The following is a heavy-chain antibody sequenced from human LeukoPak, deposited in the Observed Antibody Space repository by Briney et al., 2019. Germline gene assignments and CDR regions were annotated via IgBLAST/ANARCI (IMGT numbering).Heavy chain of an antibody. CDR2: INPDGSTT. CDR1: GFSISTYW. Sequence: GGSLRLSCAASGFSISTYWIHWVRQAPGKGLVWVSRINPDGSTTYYADSVKGRITISRDNAKNTLYLQMNSLRAEDTAVYYCARAGPSSSWHQFDYWGQGTLVTVSS. J-gene: IGHJ4*02. D-gene: IGHD6-13*01. CDR3: ARAGPSSSWHQFDY. V-gene: IGHV3-74*01.